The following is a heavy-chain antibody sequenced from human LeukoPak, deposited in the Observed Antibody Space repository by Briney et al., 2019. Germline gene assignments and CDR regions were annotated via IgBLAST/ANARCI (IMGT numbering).Heavy chain of an antibody. CDR1: GFTVSSNE. V-gene: IGHV3-23*01. Sequence: GGSLRLSCAASGFTVSSNEMSWVRQAPGKGLEWVSSISGSGYSTYYGDSVRGRFTISRDNSKNTLYLQMNSLRAEDTAVYYCARRYGSGPFDYWGQGTLVTVSS. D-gene: IGHD3-10*01. J-gene: IGHJ4*02. CDR2: ISGSGYST. CDR3: ARRYGSGPFDY.